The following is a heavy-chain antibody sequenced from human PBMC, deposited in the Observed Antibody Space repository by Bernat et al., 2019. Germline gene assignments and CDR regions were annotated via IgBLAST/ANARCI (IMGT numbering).Heavy chain of an antibody. CDR2: IRSKTNNYAT. CDR1: GFTFSGPA. CDR3: AKDSPGLS. D-gene: IGHD2-21*01. V-gene: IGHV3-73*01. J-gene: IGHJ5*02. Sequence: VQLVESGGGLVQPGGSLKLSCAASGFTFSGPAMHWVRQASGKGLEWVGRIRSKTNNYATAYAASVKGRFTISRDNSKNTLYLQMNSLRAEDTAVYYCAKDSPGLSWGQGTLVTVSS.